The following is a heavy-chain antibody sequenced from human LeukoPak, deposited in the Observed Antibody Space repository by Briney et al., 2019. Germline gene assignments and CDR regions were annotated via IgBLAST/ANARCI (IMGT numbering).Heavy chain of an antibody. CDR2: IYARDGST. J-gene: IGHJ4*02. CDR3: ARDQEGFDY. CDR1: GYTFTSNY. V-gene: IGHV1-46*01. Sequence: ASVKVSCKASGYTFTSNYIHWVRQDPGQGLEWMGMIYARDGSTSYAQKFQGRVTVNRDTSTSTVHMELSGLRSEDTAGYYCARDQEGFDYWGQGTLVTVSS.